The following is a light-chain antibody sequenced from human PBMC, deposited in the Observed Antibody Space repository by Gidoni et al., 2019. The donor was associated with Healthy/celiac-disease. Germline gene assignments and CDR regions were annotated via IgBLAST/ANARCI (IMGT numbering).Light chain of an antibody. CDR3: SSYTSRSTVV. V-gene: IGLV2-14*04. CDR1: SSDVGGYNY. J-gene: IGLJ2*01. CDR2: DVS. Sequence: QSITISCTGTSSDVGGYNYVSWYQQHPGKAPKLMIYDVSNRPSGVSNRFSGSKSGNTASLTISGLQAEDEADYYCSSYTSRSTVVFGGGTKLTVL.